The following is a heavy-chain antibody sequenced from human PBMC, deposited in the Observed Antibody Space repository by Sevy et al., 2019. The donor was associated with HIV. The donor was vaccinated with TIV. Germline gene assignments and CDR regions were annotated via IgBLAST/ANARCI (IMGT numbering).Heavy chain of an antibody. Sequence: GGSLRLSCTSSGFTFGDYAMSWFRQAPGKGLEWVAFIRRNSHEPYGGTTEYAASVKGRFTISRDDSKSIAYLQMNSLKTADTAVYYCARGLATADTPEYYFDYWGQGILVTVSS. CDR2: IRRNSHEPYGGTT. CDR3: ARGLATADTPEYYFDY. V-gene: IGHV3-49*03. CDR1: GFTFGDYA. D-gene: IGHD5-12*01. J-gene: IGHJ4*02.